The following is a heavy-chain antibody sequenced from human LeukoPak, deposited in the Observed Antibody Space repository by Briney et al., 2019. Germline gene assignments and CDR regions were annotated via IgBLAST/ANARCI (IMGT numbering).Heavy chain of an antibody. J-gene: IGHJ5*02. V-gene: IGHV1-46*01. CDR1: GYTFTSYY. CDR3: ARDERDGGDTAMLGANNWFDP. CDR2: INPSGFST. D-gene: IGHD5-18*01. Sequence: ASVKVSCKASGYTFTSYYMHWVRQAPGQGLEWMGLINPSGFSTTYAQKFQGRVTMTRDTSTSTVYMELSSLRSEDTAVYYCARDERDGGDTAMLGANNWFDPWGQGTLVTVSS.